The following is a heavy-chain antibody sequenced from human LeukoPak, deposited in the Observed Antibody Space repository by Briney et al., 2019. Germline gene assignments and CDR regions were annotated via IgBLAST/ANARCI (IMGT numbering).Heavy chain of an antibody. CDR1: GGSISSYY. CDR2: IYYSGST. CDR3: GRSSSAAVVDP. V-gene: IGHV4-59*08. J-gene: IGHJ5*02. D-gene: IGHD6-6*01. Sequence: KPSETLSLTCTVSGGSISSYYWSWIRQPPGKGLEWIGYIYYSGSTNYNPSLKSRVTISVDTSKNQFSLKLTSVTAADTAIFYCGRSSSAAVVDPWGQGTLVTVSS.